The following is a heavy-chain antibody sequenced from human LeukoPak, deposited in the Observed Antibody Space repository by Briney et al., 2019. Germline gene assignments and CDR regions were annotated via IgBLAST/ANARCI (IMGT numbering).Heavy chain of an antibody. CDR3: ARGYGGADY. CDR2: ISSSSSTI. V-gene: IGHV3-11*04. J-gene: IGHJ4*02. Sequence: LSLTCAVYGGSFSGYYWSWIRQPPGKGLEWVSYISSSSSTIYYADSVKGRFTISRDNAKNSLYLQMNSLRAEDTAVYYCARGYGGADYWGQGTLVTVSS. D-gene: IGHD3-16*01. CDR1: GGSFSGYY.